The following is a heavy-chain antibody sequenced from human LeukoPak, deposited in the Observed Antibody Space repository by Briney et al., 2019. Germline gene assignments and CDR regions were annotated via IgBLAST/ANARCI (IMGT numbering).Heavy chain of an antibody. V-gene: IGHV4-38-2*02. Sequence: PSETLSLTCNVSGSSISNGFFWAWIRQSPGKGLEWIGYIYYSGSTNYNPSLKSRVTISVDTSKNQFSLKLSSVTAADTAAYYCARLQRLTLEFDYWGQGTLVTVSS. CDR1: GSSISNGFF. CDR3: ARLQRLTLEFDY. D-gene: IGHD1-1*01. CDR2: IYYSGST. J-gene: IGHJ4*02.